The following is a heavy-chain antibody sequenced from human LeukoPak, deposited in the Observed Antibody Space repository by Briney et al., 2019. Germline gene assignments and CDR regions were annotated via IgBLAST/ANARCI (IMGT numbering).Heavy chain of an antibody. CDR3: ASRIMITFGGVPVPS. D-gene: IGHD3-16*01. V-gene: IGHV1-8*01. Sequence: ASVKVSCKASGYTFTSYDINWVRQATGQGLEWMGWMNPNSGNTGYAQKFQGRVTMTRNTSISIAYMELSSLRSEDTAVYYCASRIMITFGGVPVPSWGQGTLVTVSS. CDR1: GYTFTSYD. J-gene: IGHJ5*02. CDR2: MNPNSGNT.